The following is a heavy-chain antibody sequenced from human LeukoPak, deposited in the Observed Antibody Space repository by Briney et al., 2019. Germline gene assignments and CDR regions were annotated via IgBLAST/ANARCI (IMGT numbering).Heavy chain of an antibody. CDR3: AKRVRYGSGNYHFDH. CDR2: ISDSGSST. D-gene: IGHD3-10*01. CDR1: GFIFSDYS. V-gene: IGHV3-23*01. J-gene: IGHJ4*02. Sequence: GGSLRLSCVASGFIFSDYSMDWVRQAPGKGLEWVSAISDSGSSTYYADSVKGRFTISRDNSKNTLYLQMNSLTAEDTAVYYCAKRVRYGSGNYHFDHWGQGTLVTVSS.